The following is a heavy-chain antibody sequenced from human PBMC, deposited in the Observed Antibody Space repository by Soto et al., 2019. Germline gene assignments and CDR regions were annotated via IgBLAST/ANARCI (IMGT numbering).Heavy chain of an antibody. CDR3: ARDKRDLRFSEWSYYFDY. J-gene: IGHJ4*02. V-gene: IGHV3-30-3*01. Sequence: GGSLRLSCAASGFTFSSYAMHWVRQAPGKGLEWVAVISYDGSNKYYADSVKGRFTISGDNSKNTLYLQMNSLRAEDTAVYYCARDKRDLRFSEWSYYFDYWGQGTLVTVSS. CDR1: GFTFSSYA. CDR2: ISYDGSNK. D-gene: IGHD3-3*01.